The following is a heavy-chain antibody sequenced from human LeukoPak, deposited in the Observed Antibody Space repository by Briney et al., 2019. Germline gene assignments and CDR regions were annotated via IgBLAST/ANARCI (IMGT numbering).Heavy chain of an antibody. D-gene: IGHD3-22*01. V-gene: IGHV3-7*01. CDR2: IKQDGSEK. CDR3: ARPTTYYYDSGGYCYKYFQH. CDR1: GFTFSSYW. J-gene: IGHJ1*01. Sequence: GGSLRLSCAASGFTFSSYWMTWVRQAPGKGLEWVANIKQDGSEKYYVDSVKGRFTVSRDNAKNALYLQMNSLRAEDTAVYYCARPTTYYYDSGGYCYKYFQHWGQGTLVTVSS.